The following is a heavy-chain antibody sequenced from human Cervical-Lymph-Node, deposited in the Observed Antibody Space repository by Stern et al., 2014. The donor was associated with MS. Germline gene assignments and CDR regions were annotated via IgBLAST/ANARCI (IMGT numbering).Heavy chain of an antibody. CDR1: GFNFNDFA. D-gene: IGHD6-19*01. J-gene: IGHJ6*01. V-gene: IGHV3-23*04. Sequence: EVQLVESGGGLVQPGGSLRLPCAASGFNFNDFAMTWVRQAPGEGLEWVSSISGSGGNTFYAESVKGRFTISRDNSKSTLWLQMSSLRAEDTAIYYCAKGKTVTGTGYGIDVWGQGTTVTVSS. CDR2: ISGSGGNT. CDR3: AKGKTVTGTGYGIDV.